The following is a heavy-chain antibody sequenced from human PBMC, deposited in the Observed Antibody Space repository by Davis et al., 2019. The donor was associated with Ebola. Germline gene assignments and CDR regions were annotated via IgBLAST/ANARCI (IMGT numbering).Heavy chain of an antibody. J-gene: IGHJ5*02. CDR2: IYYSGST. D-gene: IGHD5-18*01. Sequence: SETLSLTCTVSGGSISSGDYYWSWLRQPPGKGLEWLGYIYYSGSTYYNPSLKSRVTISVDTSKNQFSLKLSSVTAADTAVYYCARRAPYSYGYRWFDPWGQGTLVTVSS. CDR3: ARRAPYSYGYRWFDP. V-gene: IGHV4-30-4*01. CDR1: GGSISSGDYY.